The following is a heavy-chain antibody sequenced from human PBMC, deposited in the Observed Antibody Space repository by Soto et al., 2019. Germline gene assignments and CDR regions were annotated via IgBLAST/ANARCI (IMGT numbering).Heavy chain of an antibody. CDR3: ASYTAMFYYFDY. D-gene: IGHD5-18*01. Sequence: GGSLRLSCAASGFTFSSYSMNWVRQAPGKGLEWVSSISSSSSYIYYADSVKGRFTISRDNAKNSLYLQMNSLRAEDTAVYYCASYTAMFYYFDYWGQGTLVTVSS. V-gene: IGHV3-21*01. CDR2: ISSSSSYI. J-gene: IGHJ4*02. CDR1: GFTFSSYS.